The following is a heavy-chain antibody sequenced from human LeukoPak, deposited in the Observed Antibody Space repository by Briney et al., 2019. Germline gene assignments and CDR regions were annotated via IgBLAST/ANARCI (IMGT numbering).Heavy chain of an antibody. CDR3: AKMQGYFDY. V-gene: IGHV3-23*01. CDR2: VTGSGDKT. Sequence: GGSLRLSCAASGFTFSSNGMAWVRQAPGRGPEWVSAVTGSGDKTYYAEPVKGRFIISRNNSKNTVYLQMNSLRGEDTAVYYCAKMQGYFDYWGQGALVIVSS. CDR1: GFTFSSNG. J-gene: IGHJ4*02.